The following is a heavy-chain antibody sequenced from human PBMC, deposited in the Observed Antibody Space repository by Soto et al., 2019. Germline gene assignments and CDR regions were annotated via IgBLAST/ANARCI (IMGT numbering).Heavy chain of an antibody. CDR3: AKASGDDGLGWGQYVFDF. D-gene: IGHD2-21*02. CDR1: GFTFSSYA. CDR2: ISISGGTT. V-gene: IGHV3-23*01. J-gene: IGHJ4*02. Sequence: EVQLLESGGGLVQPGGSLRLSCAASGFTFSSYAMIWVRQAPGKGLGWVSAISISGGTTYYPDSVKGRLTISRDNSNNTLYLQMNSLRAEDTAVYYCAKASGDDGLGWGQYVFDFWGQGTLVTVSS.